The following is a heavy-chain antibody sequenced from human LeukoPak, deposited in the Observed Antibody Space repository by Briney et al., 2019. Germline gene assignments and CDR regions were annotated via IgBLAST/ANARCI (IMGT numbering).Heavy chain of an antibody. CDR2: ISPDGSTT. V-gene: IGHV3-30*04. CDR3: ATEGEEWTNFDY. Sequence: PGGSLRLSCAVSGITSSTTGLHWVRQAPGKGLEWVAMISPDGSTTFYTDSMKGRLTISRDNSNNTLYLQMNSLRLEDTALYYCATEGEEWTNFDYWGQGTLVTVSS. D-gene: IGHD3-3*01. J-gene: IGHJ4*02. CDR1: GITSSTTG.